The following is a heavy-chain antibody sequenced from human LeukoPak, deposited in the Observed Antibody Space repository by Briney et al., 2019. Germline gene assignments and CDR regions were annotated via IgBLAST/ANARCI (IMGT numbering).Heavy chain of an antibody. CDR3: ARDSLGYCSSTSCYGDAFDI. V-gene: IGHV4-39*07. CDR1: GASINSGSNY. J-gene: IGHJ3*02. Sequence: SETLSLTCRVSGASINSGSNYWGWIRQPPGKTLEWIGSIYSSGSTYYNPSLKSRVTISVDTSKNQFSLKLSSVTAADTAVYYCARDSLGYCSSTSCYGDAFDIWGQGTMVTVSS. D-gene: IGHD2-2*01. CDR2: IYSSGST.